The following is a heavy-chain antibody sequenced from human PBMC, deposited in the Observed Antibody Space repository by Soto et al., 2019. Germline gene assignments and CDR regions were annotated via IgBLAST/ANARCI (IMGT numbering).Heavy chain of an antibody. CDR3: ARVDAFDI. Sequence: GGSLRLSCAASGFTFSSYSMNWVRQAPGKGLEWVSYISSSSTIYYADSVKGRFTISRDNAKNSLYLQMNSLRDEDTAVYYCARVDAFDIWGQGTMVTVSS. CDR1: GFTFSSYS. J-gene: IGHJ3*02. V-gene: IGHV3-48*02. CDR2: ISSSSTI.